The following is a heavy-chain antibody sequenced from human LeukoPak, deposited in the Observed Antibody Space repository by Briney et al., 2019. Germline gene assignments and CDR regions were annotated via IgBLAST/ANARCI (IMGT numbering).Heavy chain of an antibody. Sequence: GGSLRLSCAASGFTFDDYAMHWVRQAPGKGLEWVSGISWNSGSIGYADSVKGRFTISRDNAKNSLYLQMNSLRAEDTALYYCAKARGYYDSSGLDYWGQGTLVTVSS. CDR1: GFTFDDYA. CDR2: ISWNSGSI. CDR3: AKARGYYDSSGLDY. V-gene: IGHV3-9*01. D-gene: IGHD3-22*01. J-gene: IGHJ4*02.